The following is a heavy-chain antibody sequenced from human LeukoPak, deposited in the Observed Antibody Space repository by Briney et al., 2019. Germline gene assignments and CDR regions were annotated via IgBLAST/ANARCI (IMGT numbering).Heavy chain of an antibody. V-gene: IGHV3-30*03. CDR3: ARSRYYFDC. Sequence: PARYLRFSCAASGFTFSSYGMHWHRQAPGKGLEWVADISYDGSNKYYADSVKGRFTISRDNSKNKLELQMNSLRAGDTAVYYCARSRYYFDCWGQGALVTVSS. J-gene: IGHJ4*02. CDR1: GFTFSSYG. CDR2: ISYDGSNK. D-gene: IGHD2-2*01.